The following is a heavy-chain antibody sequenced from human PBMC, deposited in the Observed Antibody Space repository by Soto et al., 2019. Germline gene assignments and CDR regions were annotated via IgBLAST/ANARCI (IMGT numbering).Heavy chain of an antibody. J-gene: IGHJ4*02. Sequence: QVQLQESGPGLVKPSPTLSLTCTVSGGSISSGDYYWSWIRQHPGSGLEWIGYIHYSGSTYYNPSLKSRVTISVDTSKNQFSLNLRSVTAADTAVYYCARRGPGIAEALGVWGQGTLVTVSS. CDR2: IHYSGST. V-gene: IGHV4-31*03. CDR1: GGSISSGDYY. D-gene: IGHD6-13*01. CDR3: ARRGPGIAEALGV.